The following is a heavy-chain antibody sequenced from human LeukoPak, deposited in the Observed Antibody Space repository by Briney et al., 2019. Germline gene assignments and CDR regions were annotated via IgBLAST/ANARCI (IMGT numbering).Heavy chain of an antibody. D-gene: IGHD3-10*01. Sequence: SETLSLTCTVSGGSISSSSYYWGWIRQPPGKGLEWIGSIYYSGSTYYNPSLKSRVTISVDTSKNQFSLKLSSVTAADTAVYYCARQAPGLLWFGAKSSPLNWFDPWGQGTLVTVSS. CDR1: GGSISSSSYY. CDR3: ARQAPGLLWFGAKSSPLNWFDP. CDR2: IYYSGST. V-gene: IGHV4-39*01. J-gene: IGHJ5*02.